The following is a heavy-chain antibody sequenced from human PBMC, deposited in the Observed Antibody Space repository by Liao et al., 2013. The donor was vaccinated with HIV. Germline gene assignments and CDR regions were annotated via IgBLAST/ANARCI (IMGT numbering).Heavy chain of an antibody. Sequence: QLQLQESGPGLVQPSETLSLTCTVSGGSISSYYWSWIRQPPGKGLEWIGYIYYSGSTYYNPSLKSRVTISVDTSENQFSLKLTSVTAADTAVYFCARVSPDYYDSSGYSHFDIWGQGTLVTVSS. V-gene: IGHV4-59*12. D-gene: IGHD3-22*01. CDR2: IYYSGST. CDR1: GGSISSYY. CDR3: ARVSPDYYDSSGYSHFDI. J-gene: IGHJ4*02.